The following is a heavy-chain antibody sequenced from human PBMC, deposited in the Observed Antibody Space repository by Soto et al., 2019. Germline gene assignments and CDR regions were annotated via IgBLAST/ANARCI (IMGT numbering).Heavy chain of an antibody. CDR3: ARGPYCSSTACYGNNWFDP. CDR1: GFSFSDHY. Sequence: EVQLVESGGDLVQPGGSLRLSCAASGFSFSDHYMDWVRQAPGKGLEWVGRSRNKPNSYTTEYAASVKGRFTISRDDSXNXLXXQMNSLKTEDTAVYYCARGPYCSSTACYGNNWFDPWGQGTLVTVSS. CDR2: SRNKPNSYTT. V-gene: IGHV3-72*01. D-gene: IGHD2-2*01. J-gene: IGHJ5*02.